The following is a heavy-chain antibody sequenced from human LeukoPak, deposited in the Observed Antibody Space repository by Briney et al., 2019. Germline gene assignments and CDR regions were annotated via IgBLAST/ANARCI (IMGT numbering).Heavy chain of an antibody. V-gene: IGHV4-34*01. Sequence: SETLSLTCAVYGESFRGYYWSWIRHPPGKGLEWIGEINHSGSTNYIPSLKSRVTISVDTSKNQFAQKLSSVTAADTAVYYCARGGSWGDDYWGQGTLVTVCS. CDR1: GESFRGYY. CDR2: INHSGST. J-gene: IGHJ4*02. D-gene: IGHD3-10*01. CDR3: ARGGSWGDDY.